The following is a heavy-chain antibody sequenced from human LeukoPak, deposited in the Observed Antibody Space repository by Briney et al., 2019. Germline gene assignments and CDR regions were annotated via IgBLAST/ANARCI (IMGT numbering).Heavy chain of an antibody. J-gene: IGHJ6*03. V-gene: IGHV3-20*03. Sequence: GGSLRLSYAASGFTFDDYAMNWVRQVPGRGLEWVSGINWNGRITEYADSVKDRFTISRQSTKNSLYLYMNNLGGEDTALYFCARGSVQLWLRDTYYYMDVWGKGTTVTVSS. CDR2: INWNGRIT. CDR3: ARGSVQLWLRDTYYYMDV. CDR1: GFTFDDYA. D-gene: IGHD5-18*01.